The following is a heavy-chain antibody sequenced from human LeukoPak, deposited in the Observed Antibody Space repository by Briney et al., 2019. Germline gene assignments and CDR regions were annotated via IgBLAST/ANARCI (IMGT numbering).Heavy chain of an antibody. J-gene: IGHJ1*01. Sequence: PGGSLRLSCAASGFTFSNYWMSWVRQAPGKGLEWVANIRQDGSEKNYVDSVRGRFTISRDNAMNSVYLHMNSLRAEDTAVYYCARSITIFGVGNFQHWGQGTLVTVSS. D-gene: IGHD3-3*01. CDR3: ARSITIFGVGNFQH. CDR2: IRQDGSEK. V-gene: IGHV3-7*05. CDR1: GFTFSNYW.